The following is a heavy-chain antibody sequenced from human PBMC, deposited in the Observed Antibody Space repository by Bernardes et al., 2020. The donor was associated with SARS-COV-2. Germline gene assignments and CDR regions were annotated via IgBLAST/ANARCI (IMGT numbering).Heavy chain of an antibody. Sequence: SETLSLTCTVSGGSISSYYWSWIRQPPGKGLEWIGYIYYSGSTNYNPSLKSRVTISVDTSKNQFSLKLSSVTAADTAVYYCARGGAAVPLYYYYYGMDVWGQGTTVTVSS. J-gene: IGHJ6*02. CDR3: ARGGAAVPLYYYYYGMDV. CDR1: GGSISSYY. V-gene: IGHV4-59*01. CDR2: IYYSGST. D-gene: IGHD6-13*01.